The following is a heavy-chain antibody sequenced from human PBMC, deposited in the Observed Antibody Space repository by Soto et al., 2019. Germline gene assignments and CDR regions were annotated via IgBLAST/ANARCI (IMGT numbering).Heavy chain of an antibody. V-gene: IGHV5-51*01. J-gene: IGHJ6*02. CDR3: ARDRGSRGQYYNGLDV. D-gene: IGHD3-16*01. Sequence: PGESLKISCNGSEYSFRSSWIGWVRQMPGKGLEWMGIVYIGDSDVKYSPSFQGQVTISADKSLRTAYLQWSSLKASDTAIYYCARDRGSRGQYYNGLDVWGPGTTVTVSS. CDR2: VYIGDSDV. CDR1: EYSFRSSW.